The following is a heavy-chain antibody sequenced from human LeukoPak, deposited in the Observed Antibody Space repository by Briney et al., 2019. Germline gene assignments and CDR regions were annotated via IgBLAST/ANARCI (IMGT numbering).Heavy chain of an antibody. CDR3: ARRRWLQLGYYGMDV. Sequence: NTSETLSLTCTVSGGSISSYYWSWIRQPPGKGLEWIGYIYYSGSTNYNPSLKSRVTISVDTSKNQFSLKLSSVTAADTAVYYCARRRWLQLGYYGMDVWGQGTTVTASS. D-gene: IGHD5-24*01. CDR1: GGSISSYY. J-gene: IGHJ6*02. CDR2: IYYSGST. V-gene: IGHV4-59*08.